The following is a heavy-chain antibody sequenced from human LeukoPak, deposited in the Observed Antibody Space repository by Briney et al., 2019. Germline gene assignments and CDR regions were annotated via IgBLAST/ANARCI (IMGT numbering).Heavy chain of an antibody. V-gene: IGHV3-23*01. J-gene: IGHJ4*02. CDR3: AKEAVEYFDY. CDR1: GFTFSSYW. CDR2: LTGSGGGT. Sequence: PGGSLRLSCAASGFTFSSYWMHWVRQAPGKGLEWVSALTGSGGGTYYADSVKGRFTISRDNSKNTMYLQMNSPRAEDTAVYYCAKEAVEYFDYWGQGNLVTVSS.